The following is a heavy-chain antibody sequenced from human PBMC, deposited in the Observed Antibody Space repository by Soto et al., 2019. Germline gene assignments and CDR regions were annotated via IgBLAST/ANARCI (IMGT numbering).Heavy chain of an antibody. V-gene: IGHV3-23*01. D-gene: IGHD3-3*01. CDR3: ANAIPYDFWSGYPGYMDV. CDR2: ISGSGGST. Sequence: GGSLRLSCAASGFTFSSYAMSWVRQAPGKGLEWVSAISGSGGSTYYADSVKGRFTISRDNSKNTLYLQMNSLRAEDTAVYYCANAIPYDFWSGYPGYMDVWGKGTTVTVSS. J-gene: IGHJ6*03. CDR1: GFTFSSYA.